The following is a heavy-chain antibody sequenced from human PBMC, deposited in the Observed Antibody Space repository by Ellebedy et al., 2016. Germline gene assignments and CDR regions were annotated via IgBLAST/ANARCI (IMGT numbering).Heavy chain of an antibody. J-gene: IGHJ6*02. D-gene: IGHD3-10*01. CDR2: INHSGST. Sequence: SETLSLXXAVYGGSFSGYYWSWIRQPPGKGLEWIGEINHSGSTNYNPSLKSRVTISVDTSKNQFSLKLSSVTAADTAVYYCARERVVRGVITKGYYYGMDVWGQGTTVTVSS. CDR3: ARERVVRGVITKGYYYGMDV. CDR1: GGSFSGYY. V-gene: IGHV4-34*01.